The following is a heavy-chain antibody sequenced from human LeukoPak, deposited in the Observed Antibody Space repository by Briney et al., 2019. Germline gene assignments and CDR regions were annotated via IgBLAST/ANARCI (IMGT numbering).Heavy chain of an antibody. CDR1: GFTFTSYN. CDR3: ARDPYSGNYGAYYYYYMDV. J-gene: IGHJ6*03. CDR2: ITSSSSYI. Sequence: GGSLRLSCAASGFTFTSYNMNWVRQAPGKGLEWVSSITSSSSYIYYADSVKGRFTISRDNAKNSLYLQMNSLRVEDTAVYYCARDPYSGNYGAYYYYYMDVWGKGTTVTISS. V-gene: IGHV3-21*06. D-gene: IGHD1-26*01.